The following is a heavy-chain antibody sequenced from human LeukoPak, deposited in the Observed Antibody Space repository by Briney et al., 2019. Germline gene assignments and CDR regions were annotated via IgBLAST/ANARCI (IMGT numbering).Heavy chain of an antibody. D-gene: IGHD5/OR15-5a*01. V-gene: IGHV3-15*01. Sequence: GGSLRLSCEASGLIFSNAWMTWVRQAPGKGLEWVGRIKDKSQGATRDYAAPVRDRFSISRDDSKNTVYLQINSLKIEDTAVYYCTTWDEKYSFSAHWDDAFAIWGQGTKATVSS. CDR1: GLIFSNAW. CDR3: TTWDEKYSFSAHWDDAFAI. J-gene: IGHJ3*02. CDR2: IKDKSQGATR.